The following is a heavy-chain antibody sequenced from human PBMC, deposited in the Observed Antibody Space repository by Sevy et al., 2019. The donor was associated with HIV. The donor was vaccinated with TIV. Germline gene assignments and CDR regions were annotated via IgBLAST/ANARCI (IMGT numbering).Heavy chain of an antibody. CDR2: IYTSGST. CDR1: GGSISSYY. V-gene: IGHV4-4*07. D-gene: IGHD6-19*01. CDR3: AREFCSGWYYYYYYMDV. Sequence: SETLSLTCTVSGGSISSYYWSWIRQPAGKGLEWIGRIYTSGSTNYNPSLKSRVTMSVDTYKNQFSLKLSSVTAADTAVYYCAREFCSGWYYYYYYMDVWGKGTTVTVSS. J-gene: IGHJ6*03.